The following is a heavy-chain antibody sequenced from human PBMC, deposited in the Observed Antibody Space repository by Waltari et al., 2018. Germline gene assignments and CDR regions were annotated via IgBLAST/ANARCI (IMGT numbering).Heavy chain of an antibody. J-gene: IGHJ2*01. D-gene: IGHD1-20*01. CDR2: IYHSGST. Sequence: QVQLQESGPGLVKPSETLSLTCAVSGYSISSGYYWGWIRQPPGKGLEWIGSIYHSGSTYYNPSLKSRVTISVDTSKNQFSQKLSSVTAADTAVYYCARQEGGITPWYFDLWGRGTLVTVSS. V-gene: IGHV4-38-2*01. CDR1: GYSISSGYY. CDR3: ARQEGGITPWYFDL.